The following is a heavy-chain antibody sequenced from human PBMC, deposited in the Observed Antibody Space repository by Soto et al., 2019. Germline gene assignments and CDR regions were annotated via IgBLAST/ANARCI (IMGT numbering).Heavy chain of an antibody. D-gene: IGHD6-6*01. CDR2: ISGSGGST. J-gene: IGHJ5*02. V-gene: IGHV3-23*01. Sequence: EVQLLESGGGLVQPGGSLRLSCAASGFTFSSYAMSWVRQAPGKGLEWVSAISGSGGSTYYADSVKGRFTISRDNSKNTLYLQMNSLRAEDTAVYYCAKVVIAARVRSSWFDPWGQGTLVTVSS. CDR1: GFTFSSYA. CDR3: AKVVIAARVRSSWFDP.